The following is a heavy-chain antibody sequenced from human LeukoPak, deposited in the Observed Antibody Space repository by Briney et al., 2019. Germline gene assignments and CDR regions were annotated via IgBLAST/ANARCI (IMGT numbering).Heavy chain of an antibody. V-gene: IGHV3-66*01. CDR1: GFGVSKND. Sequence: GGSLRLSCAASGFGVSKNDMTWVRQTPGKGLEWVSVIQSAGGTYYADSVKGRFVISKDDSKNTLYLQMNYLRVEDTAVYYCAGTTYLFGSGTYPYWGQGTLVAVSS. J-gene: IGHJ4*02. CDR2: IQSAGGT. D-gene: IGHD3-10*01. CDR3: AGTTYLFGSGTYPY.